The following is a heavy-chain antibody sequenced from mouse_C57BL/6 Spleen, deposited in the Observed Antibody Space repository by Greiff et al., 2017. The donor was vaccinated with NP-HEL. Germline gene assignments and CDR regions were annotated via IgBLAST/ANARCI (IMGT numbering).Heavy chain of an antibody. CDR1: GIDFSRYW. J-gene: IGHJ3*01. CDR2: INPDSSTI. V-gene: IGHV4-1*01. D-gene: IGHD2-3*01. Sequence: AAPGIDFSRYWMSWVRRAPGKGLEWIGEINPDSSTINYAPSLKDKFIISRDNAKNTLYLQMSKVRSEDTALYYCARPDGYLAWFAYWGQGTLVTVSA. CDR3: ARPDGYLAWFAY.